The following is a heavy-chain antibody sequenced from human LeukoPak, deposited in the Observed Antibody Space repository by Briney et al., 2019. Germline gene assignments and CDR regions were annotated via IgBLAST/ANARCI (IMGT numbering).Heavy chain of an antibody. D-gene: IGHD3-3*01. CDR2: IKGDGIST. Sequence: GGSLRLSCAASGFDFSSSWMHWVRHAPGQGLVWVSRIKGDGISTNYADSVKGRFTISRDIAKNTLYLQMNGLRAEDTGVYYCAKDHYWSIDYWGRGTLVTVSS. V-gene: IGHV3-74*01. CDR3: AKDHYWSIDY. CDR1: GFDFSSSW. J-gene: IGHJ4*02.